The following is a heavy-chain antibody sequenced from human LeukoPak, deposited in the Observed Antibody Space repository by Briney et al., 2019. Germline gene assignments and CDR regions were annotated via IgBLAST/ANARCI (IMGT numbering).Heavy chain of an antibody. CDR1: GFTFSSYS. J-gene: IGHJ4*02. V-gene: IGHV3-48*01. CDR2: ISSSSSTI. CDR3: ARTYDSSGYPYYFDY. D-gene: IGHD3-22*01. Sequence: GGSLRLSCAASGFTFSSYSMNWVRQAPGKGLEWVSYISSSSSTIYYADSVKGRFTISRDNAKNSLYLQMNSLRAEDTAVYYCARTYDSSGYPYYFDYWGQGTLVTVSS.